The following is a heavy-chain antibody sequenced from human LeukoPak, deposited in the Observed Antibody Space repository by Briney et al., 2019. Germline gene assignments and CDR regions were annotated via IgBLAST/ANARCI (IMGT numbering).Heavy chain of an antibody. D-gene: IGHD3-22*01. CDR1: GFTVSSNY. J-gene: IGHJ3*02. Sequence: GGSLRLSCAASGFTVSSNYMSWVRQAPGKGLEWVSVVYSGGSTYYADSVKGRFTISRDNSKNTLYLQMNSLRAEDTAVYYCARDGFSSGYPYDAFDIWGQGTMVTVSS. V-gene: IGHV3-53*01. CDR2: VYSGGST. CDR3: ARDGFSSGYPYDAFDI.